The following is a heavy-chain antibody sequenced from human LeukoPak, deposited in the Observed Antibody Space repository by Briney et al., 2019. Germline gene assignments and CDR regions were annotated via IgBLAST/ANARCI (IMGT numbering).Heavy chain of an antibody. CDR2: IYHSGST. CDR1: GGSLKSYY. D-gene: IGHD1-7*01. CDR3: ARHRWLAPNYAFDI. J-gene: IGHJ3*02. V-gene: IGHV4-59*01. Sequence: PSETLSLTCSVSGGSLKSYYWNWIRQPPGKGLEWIGYIYHSGSTNYNHSFRSRVTISLDRSKSHFSLNLTSVTPADTAIYYCARHRWLAPNYAFDIWGQGTMVTVSS.